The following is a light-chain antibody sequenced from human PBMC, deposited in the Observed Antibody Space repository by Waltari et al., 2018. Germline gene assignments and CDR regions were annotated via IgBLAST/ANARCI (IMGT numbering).Light chain of an antibody. V-gene: IGLV1-51*02. J-gene: IGLJ7*01. CDR3: GTWDSSLSGAV. Sequence: QSVLTQPPSVSAAPGQRVTISCSGGSSNIGNNYVSWYRQFPGIAPKLLIYEDSERPSGIPGRCSGSKSGTSATLDITGLQAGDEADYYCGTWDSSLSGAVFGGGTHLTVL. CDR1: SSNIGNNY. CDR2: EDS.